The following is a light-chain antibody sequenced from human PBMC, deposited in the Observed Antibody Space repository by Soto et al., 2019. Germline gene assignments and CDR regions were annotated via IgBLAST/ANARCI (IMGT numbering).Light chain of an antibody. CDR3: QQSYNAPPWT. Sequence: DIQMTQSPSSLSASLGDRVTITCRASQSISSYLNCYQQKPGKAPKLLLYAASSLQSGVPSRFSGSGSGTDFTLTISSLQPEDLATYYCQQSYNAPPWTFGRGTKVDIK. CDR1: QSISSY. J-gene: IGKJ1*01. CDR2: AAS. V-gene: IGKV1-39*01.